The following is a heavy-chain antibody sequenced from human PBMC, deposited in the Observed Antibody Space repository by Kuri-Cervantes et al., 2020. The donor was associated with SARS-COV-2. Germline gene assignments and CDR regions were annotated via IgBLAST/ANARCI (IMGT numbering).Heavy chain of an antibody. CDR1: GGSFSGYY. CDR3: ATRPELVGATNGY. Sequence: GSLRLSCAVYGGSFSGYYWSWIRQPPGKGLEWIGEINHSGSTNYNSSLKSRVTISVDTSKNQFSLKLSSVTAVDTAVYYCATRPELVGATNGYWGQGTLVTVSS. V-gene: IGHV4-34*01. D-gene: IGHD1-26*01. CDR2: INHSGST. J-gene: IGHJ4*02.